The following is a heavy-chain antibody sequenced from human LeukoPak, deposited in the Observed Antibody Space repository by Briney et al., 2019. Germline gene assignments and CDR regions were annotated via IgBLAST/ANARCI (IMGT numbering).Heavy chain of an antibody. D-gene: IGHD3-9*01. J-gene: IGHJ6*02. CDR3: AAEVGILTGYYHYGMDV. Sequence: GASVKVSCKASGFTFTSSAMQWVRQARGRRLEWIGWIVVGSGNTNYAQKFQERVTITRDMSTSTAYMELSSLRSEDTAVYYCAAEVGILTGYYHYGMDVWGQGTTVTVSS. CDR1: GFTFTSSA. V-gene: IGHV1-58*02. CDR2: IVVGSGNT.